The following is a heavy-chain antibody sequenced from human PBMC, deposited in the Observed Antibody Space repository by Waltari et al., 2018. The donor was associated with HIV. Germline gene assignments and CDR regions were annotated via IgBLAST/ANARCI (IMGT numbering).Heavy chain of an antibody. J-gene: IGHJ6*02. D-gene: IGHD2-2*02. V-gene: IGHV3-48*03. Sequence: EMQLVESGGGLVQPGGSLRLSCVASGFTFSSYEMNWVRQVPGKGLEWISYIGSRGTTISYADSVKGRFTFSRDNAKKSLFLQRNSLRVEDTAVYWCARVNQVLYYGMDVWGQGTTVTVSS. CDR2: IGSRGTTI. CDR3: ARVNQVLYYGMDV. CDR1: GFTFSSYE.